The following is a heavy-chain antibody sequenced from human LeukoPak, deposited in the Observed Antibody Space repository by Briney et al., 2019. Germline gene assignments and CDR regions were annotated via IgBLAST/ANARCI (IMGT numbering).Heavy chain of an antibody. CDR2: IQSKTDGGTT. V-gene: IGHV3-15*01. CDR1: GFTFSNTW. CDR3: ATLTVRGVINI. Sequence: PGGSLRLSCAASGFTFSNTWMNWVRQAPGKGLEWVGRIQSKTDGGTTEYAAPVKGRFTISRDDSKTTLYLQTNSLKTEDTAVYYCATLTVRGVINIWGQGTLVTVSS. D-gene: IGHD3-10*01. J-gene: IGHJ4*02.